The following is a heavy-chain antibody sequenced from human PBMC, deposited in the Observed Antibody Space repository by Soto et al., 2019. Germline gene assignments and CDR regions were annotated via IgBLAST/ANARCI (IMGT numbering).Heavy chain of an antibody. J-gene: IGHJ5*02. Sequence: QVQLVQSGAEVKKPGSSVKVSCKASGGTFSSYAISWVRQAPGQGLEWMGGIIPIFGTANYAQKFQGRVMITADESTSTAYMELSSLRSEDTAVHYCARDVYSSSSSPTYNWFDPWGQGTLVTVSS. CDR2: IIPIFGTA. V-gene: IGHV1-69*01. CDR3: ARDVYSSSSSPTYNWFDP. D-gene: IGHD6-6*01. CDR1: GGTFSSYA.